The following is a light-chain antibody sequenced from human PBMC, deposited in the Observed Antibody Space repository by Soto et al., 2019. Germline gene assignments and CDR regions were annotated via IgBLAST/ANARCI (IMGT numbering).Light chain of an antibody. CDR2: LAS. Sequence: EIVLTQSPGTLSLSPGERGTLSCRASQSISNNFLSWYQQKPGQAPRLLIYLASTRAAGVPDRFSGGGSGTDFTLTISRLEPEDFAVYYCQQYGDSPPRYTFGQGTKLEI. CDR3: QQYGDSPPRYT. J-gene: IGKJ2*01. CDR1: QSISNNF. V-gene: IGKV3-20*01.